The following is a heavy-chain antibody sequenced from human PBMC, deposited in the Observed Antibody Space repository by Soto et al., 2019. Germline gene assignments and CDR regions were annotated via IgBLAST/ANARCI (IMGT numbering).Heavy chain of an antibody. CDR2: ISSSSSYI. Sequence: GGSLRLSCAASGFTFSSYSMNWVRQAPGKGLEWVSSISSSSSYIYYADSVKGRFTISRDNAKNSLYLQMNSLRAEETAVYYCARDGPRGDFWSGYYPYYYYYYMDVWGKGTTVTVSS. CDR3: ARDGPRGDFWSGYYPYYYYYYMDV. V-gene: IGHV3-21*01. J-gene: IGHJ6*03. D-gene: IGHD3-3*01. CDR1: GFTFSSYS.